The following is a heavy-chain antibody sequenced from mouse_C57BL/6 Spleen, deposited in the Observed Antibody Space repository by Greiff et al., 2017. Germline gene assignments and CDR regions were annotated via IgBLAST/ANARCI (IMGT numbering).Heavy chain of an antibody. V-gene: IGHV14-2*01. D-gene: IGHD1-1*01. CDR2: IDPEDGET. CDR3: ARDYGSSYSAMDY. Sequence: EVKLQESGAELVKPGASVKLSCTASGFNIKDYYMHWVKQRTEQGLEWSGRIDPEDGETKYAPKFQGKATITADTSSNTAYLQLSSLTSEDTAVYYCARDYGSSYSAMDYWGQGTSVTVSS. CDR1: GFNIKDYY. J-gene: IGHJ4*01.